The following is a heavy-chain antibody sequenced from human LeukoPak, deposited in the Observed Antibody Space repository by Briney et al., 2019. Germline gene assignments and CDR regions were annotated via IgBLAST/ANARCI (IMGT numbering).Heavy chain of an antibody. Sequence: GASVKVSCKASGYTFTSYGISWVRQAPGQGLEWMGWISLYNGNTEYAQKLQGRVTLTTDTSTSTAYMELRSLRSDDTAVYYCARDEQWLVDYWGQGTLVTVSS. J-gene: IGHJ4*02. CDR3: ARDEQWLVDY. V-gene: IGHV1-18*01. CDR2: ISLYNGNT. CDR1: GYTFTSYG. D-gene: IGHD6-19*01.